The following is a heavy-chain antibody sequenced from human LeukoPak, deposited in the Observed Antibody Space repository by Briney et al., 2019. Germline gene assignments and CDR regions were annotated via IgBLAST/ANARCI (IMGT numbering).Heavy chain of an antibody. CDR2: IYYSGST. J-gene: IGHJ4*02. D-gene: IGHD6-19*01. V-gene: IGHV4-39*07. CDR3: ARGNPYSSAWSFDY. CDR1: GGSISSSSYY. Sequence: PSETLSLTCTVSGGSISSSSYYWGWIRQPPGKGLEWIGSIYYSGSTYYNPSLKSRVTISVDTSKNQFSLKLSSVTAADTAVYYCARGNPYSSAWSFDYWGQGTLVTVSS.